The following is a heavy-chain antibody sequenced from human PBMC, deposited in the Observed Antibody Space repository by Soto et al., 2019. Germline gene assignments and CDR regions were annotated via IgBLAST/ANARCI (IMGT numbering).Heavy chain of an antibody. Sequence: SETLSLTCTVSGGSVSSVSYYWSWIRQPPGKGLEWIGYIYFNGGTNYNPSLKSRVTISVDTSKNQFSLKLRSVTAADTAMYYCANSPYSSSWYYFDYWGQGTLVTVSS. D-gene: IGHD6-13*01. CDR2: IYFNGGT. V-gene: IGHV4-61*01. CDR3: ANSPYSSSWYYFDY. CDR1: GGSVSSVSYY. J-gene: IGHJ4*02.